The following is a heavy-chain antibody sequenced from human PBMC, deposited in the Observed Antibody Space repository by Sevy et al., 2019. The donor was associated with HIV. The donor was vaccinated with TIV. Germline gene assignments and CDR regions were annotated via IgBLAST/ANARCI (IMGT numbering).Heavy chain of an antibody. D-gene: IGHD2-15*01. CDR1: GFTFSSYA. J-gene: IGHJ4*02. V-gene: IGHV3-30-3*01. Sequence: GGSLRLSCAASGFTFSSYAMHWVRQAPGKGLEWVAVISYDGSNKYYADSVKGRFTISRDNSKNTLYLQMNSLRAEDTAVYYCARDFPPYCRGGSCQRLFDYWGQGTLVTVSS. CDR2: ISYDGSNK. CDR3: ARDFPPYCRGGSCQRLFDY.